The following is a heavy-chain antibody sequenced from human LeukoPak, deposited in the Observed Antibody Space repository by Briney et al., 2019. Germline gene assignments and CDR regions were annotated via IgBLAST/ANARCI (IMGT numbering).Heavy chain of an antibody. V-gene: IGHV4-59*08. CDR2: IHYSGST. J-gene: IGHJ4*02. Sequence: SETLSLTCTVSGGSISGYYWSWLRQPPGKGLEWIGYIHYSGSTNYNPSLKSRVTISLDTSKKQFFLRLSSVTAADTAIYYCAMYDSFFDYCGQGTLVAVSS. CDR3: AMYDSFFDY. D-gene: IGHD1-1*01. CDR1: GGSISGYY.